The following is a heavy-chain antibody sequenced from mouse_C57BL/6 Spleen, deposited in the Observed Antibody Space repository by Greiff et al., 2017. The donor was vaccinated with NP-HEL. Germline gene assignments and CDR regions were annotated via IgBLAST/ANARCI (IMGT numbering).Heavy chain of an antibody. V-gene: IGHV1-82*01. CDR2: IYPGDGDT. CDR3: ARNYGSILDY. J-gene: IGHJ2*01. D-gene: IGHD1-1*01. CDR1: GYAFSSSW. Sequence: VQLQQSGPELVKPGASVKISCKASGYAFSSSWMNWVQQRPGTGLEWIGRIYPGDGDTNYNGKFKGKATLTADKSSSTAYMQLSSLTSEDSAVYFCARNYGSILDYWGQGTTLTVSS.